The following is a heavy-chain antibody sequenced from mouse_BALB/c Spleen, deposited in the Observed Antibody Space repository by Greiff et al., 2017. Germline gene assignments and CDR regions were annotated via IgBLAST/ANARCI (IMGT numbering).Heavy chain of an antibody. J-gene: IGHJ2*01. CDR2: IYPGSGST. D-gene: IGHD3-1*01. Sequence: LQQPGSELVRPGASVKLSCKASGYTFTSYWMHWVKQRHGQGLEWIGNIYPGSGSTNYDEKFKSKVTLTVDTSSSTAYMHLSSLTSEDSAVYYCTRGGLRHLDYGGQGTTRTVSS. V-gene: IGHV1S22*01. CDR3: TRGGLRHLDY. CDR1: GYTFTSYW.